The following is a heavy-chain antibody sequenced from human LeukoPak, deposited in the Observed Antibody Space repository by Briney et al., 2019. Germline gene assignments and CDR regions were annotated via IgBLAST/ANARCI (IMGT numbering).Heavy chain of an antibody. Sequence: SETLSLTCTVSGGSISNYYWGWIRQPPGKGLEWIGSINYSGSTYYNPSLKSRVIISVDTSKNQFSLRLTSVTAADTAVYYCARRITGTTSDSFDYWGQGTLVTVSS. CDR1: GGSISNYY. V-gene: IGHV4-39*01. J-gene: IGHJ4*02. CDR2: INYSGST. CDR3: ARRITGTTSDSFDY. D-gene: IGHD1-20*01.